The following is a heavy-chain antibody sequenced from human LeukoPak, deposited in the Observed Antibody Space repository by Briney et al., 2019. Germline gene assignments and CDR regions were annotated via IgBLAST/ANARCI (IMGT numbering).Heavy chain of an antibody. J-gene: IGHJ4*02. D-gene: IGHD3-22*01. CDR3: AKNSGYYSGSFDY. Sequence: SGGSLRLSCAASGFTFSSYAMSWVRQAPGKGLDWVSAISGSGGSTYYADSVKGRFTISRDNSKNTLYLQMNSLRAEDTAVYYCAKNSGYYSGSFDYWGQGTLVTVSS. CDR2: ISGSGGST. CDR1: GFTFSSYA. V-gene: IGHV3-23*01.